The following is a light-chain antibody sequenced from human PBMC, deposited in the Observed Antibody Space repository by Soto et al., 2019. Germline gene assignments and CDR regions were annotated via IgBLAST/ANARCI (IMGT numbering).Light chain of an antibody. CDR2: GAS. Sequence: EIVVPQSPGTLSLSPGERATLSCRASQSVSSRYLAWYQQKPGQAPRLLMYGASNRATGIPDRFSGSGSGTDFTLTISRLEPEDFAVYFCQQYGSSPPFTFGQGTKVDIK. CDR3: QQYGSSPPFT. J-gene: IGKJ2*01. V-gene: IGKV3-20*01. CDR1: QSVSSRY.